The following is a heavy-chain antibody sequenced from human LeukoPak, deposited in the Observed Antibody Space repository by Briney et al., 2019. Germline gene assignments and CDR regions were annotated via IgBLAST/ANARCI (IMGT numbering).Heavy chain of an antibody. V-gene: IGHV4-59*01. J-gene: IGHJ1*01. CDR1: GVPISGYQ. D-gene: IGHD3-22*01. CDR3: ASVPADESTGYGGGYYQH. CDR2: MYYRGTT. Sequence: PSETLSLTCSVSGVPISGYQWNWIRQPPGKGLEWIAYMYYRGTTNYKPSLRSRVTMSVNTSKNQFSLRLSSVTAADTAVYYCASVPADESTGYGGGYYQHWGQGTLVTVSS.